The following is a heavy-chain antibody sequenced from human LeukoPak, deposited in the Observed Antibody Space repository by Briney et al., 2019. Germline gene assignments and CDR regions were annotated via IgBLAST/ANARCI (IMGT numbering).Heavy chain of an antibody. V-gene: IGHV3-7*01. CDR1: GFTVSRTW. D-gene: IGHD1-26*01. Sequence: GGSLRLSCAASGFTVSRTWMAWVRQAPGKGLEWVANINQDASTRHYVDSVKGRFTISRDNAKNSLDLQMNSLKVEDTAVYYCVRDQSGSLDYWGQGTLVTVSS. CDR3: VRDQSGSLDY. J-gene: IGHJ4*02. CDR2: INQDASTR.